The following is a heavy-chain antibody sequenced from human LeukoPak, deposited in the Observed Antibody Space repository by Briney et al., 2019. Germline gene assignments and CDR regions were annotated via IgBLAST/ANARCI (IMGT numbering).Heavy chain of an antibody. CDR1: GGSISSYY. CDR3: AREGYSSSSGFDY. D-gene: IGHD6-6*01. J-gene: IGHJ4*02. Sequence: PSETLSLTCTVSGGSISSYYWSWIRQPPGKGLEWIGYIYYSGSTNYNPSLKSRVTISVDTSKNQFSLKLSSVTAADTAVYYCAREGYSSSSGFDYWGQGTLVTVSS. V-gene: IGHV4-59*01. CDR2: IYYSGST.